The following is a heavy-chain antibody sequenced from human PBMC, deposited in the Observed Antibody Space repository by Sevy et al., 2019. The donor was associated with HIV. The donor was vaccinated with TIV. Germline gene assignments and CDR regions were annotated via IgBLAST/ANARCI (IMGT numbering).Heavy chain of an antibody. CDR2: IYYSGST. CDR1: GGSISSSSYY. CDR3: ASLRGLAAVLKSGFDY. Sequence: SETLSLTCTVSGGSISSSSYYWGWIRQPPGKGLEWIGSIYYSGSTYYNPSLKSRVTISVDKSKNQFSLKLSSVTAADTAVYYCASLRGLAAVLKSGFDYWGQGTLVTVSS. J-gene: IGHJ4*02. D-gene: IGHD6-13*01. V-gene: IGHV4-39*01.